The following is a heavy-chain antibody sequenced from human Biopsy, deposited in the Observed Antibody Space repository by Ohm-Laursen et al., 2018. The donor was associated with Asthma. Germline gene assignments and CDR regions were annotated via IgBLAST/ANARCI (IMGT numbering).Heavy chain of an antibody. Sequence: SVKVSCKSLGGTFNTYVIGWVRQAPGQGLEWMGGINSVFGTTTYPQKFQDRVTITAYDSTGTVYMELSSLRSEDTAVYYCARKAGSCISRTCYSLDFWGQGTLVTVSS. D-gene: IGHD2-2*01. CDR3: ARKAGSCISRTCYSLDF. J-gene: IGHJ4*02. CDR2: INSVFGTT. V-gene: IGHV1-69*13. CDR1: GGTFNTYV.